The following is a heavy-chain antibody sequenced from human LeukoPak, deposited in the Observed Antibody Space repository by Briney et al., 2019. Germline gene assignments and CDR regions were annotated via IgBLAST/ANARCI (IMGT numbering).Heavy chain of an antibody. Sequence: PSETLSLTCAVYGGSFSGYYWSWIRQPPGKGLEWIGYIYTSGSTDYNPSLKSRVTISVDTSKNQFSLKLSSVTAADTAVYYCARRLAYYFDYWGQGTLVTVSS. CDR2: IYTSGST. D-gene: IGHD5-12*01. CDR3: ARRLAYYFDY. CDR1: GGSFSGYY. V-gene: IGHV4-4*09. J-gene: IGHJ4*02.